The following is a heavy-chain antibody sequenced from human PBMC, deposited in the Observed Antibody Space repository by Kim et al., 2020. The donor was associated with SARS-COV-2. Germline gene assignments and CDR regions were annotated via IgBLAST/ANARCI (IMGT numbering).Heavy chain of an antibody. D-gene: IGHD6-13*01. V-gene: IGHV1-69*13. Sequence: SVKVSCKASGGTFSSYAISWVRQAPGQGLEWMGGIIPIFGTANYAQKFQGRVTITADESTSTAYMELSSLRSEDTAVYYCARDKGRIAEYYYYYGMDVWGQGTTVTVSS. J-gene: IGHJ6*02. CDR1: GGTFSSYA. CDR3: ARDKGRIAEYYYYYGMDV. CDR2: IIPIFGTA.